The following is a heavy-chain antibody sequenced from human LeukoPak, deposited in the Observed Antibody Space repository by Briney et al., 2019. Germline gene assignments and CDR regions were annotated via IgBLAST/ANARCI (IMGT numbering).Heavy chain of an antibody. CDR1: GFTFSSYW. J-gene: IGHJ3*02. V-gene: IGHV3-7*01. D-gene: IGHD2-15*01. Sequence: GGSLRLSCAASGFTFSSYWMSWVRQAPGKGLEWVANIKQDGSEKYYVDSVKGRFTISRDNAKNSLYLQMNSLRAEDTAVYYCARIVVVVAANIAAGIWGQGTMVTVSS. CDR3: ARIVVVVAANIAAGI. CDR2: IKQDGSEK.